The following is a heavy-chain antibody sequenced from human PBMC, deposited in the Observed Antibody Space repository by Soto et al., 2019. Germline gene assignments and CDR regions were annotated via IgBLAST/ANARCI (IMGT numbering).Heavy chain of an antibody. V-gene: IGHV4-59*08. CDR1: GGSISSYY. D-gene: IGHD2-21*02. CDR2: IYYSGST. J-gene: IGHJ5*02. CDR3: ARHRSDFWFDP. Sequence: QVQLQESGPGLVKPSETLSLTCTVSGGSISSYYWSWIRQPPGKGLEWIGYIYYSGSTNYNPSLKSRVTISVDTSKNQFSLKLSSVTAADTAVYYCARHRSDFWFDPWGQGTLVTVSS.